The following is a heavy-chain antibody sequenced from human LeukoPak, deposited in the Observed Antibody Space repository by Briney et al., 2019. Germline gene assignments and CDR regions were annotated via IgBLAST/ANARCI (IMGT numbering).Heavy chain of an antibody. V-gene: IGHV1-2*02. D-gene: IGHD3-10*01. CDR2: INPNSGGT. CDR3: ARAEGSGSNWFDP. CDR1: GYIFTDYY. J-gene: IGHJ5*02. Sequence: ASVKVSCKASGYIFTDYYIHWVRQAPGQGLEWMGWINPNSGGTNYAQKFQGRVTMTRDTSISTAYMELSRLRSDDTAVYYCARAEGSGSNWFDPWGQGTLVTVSS.